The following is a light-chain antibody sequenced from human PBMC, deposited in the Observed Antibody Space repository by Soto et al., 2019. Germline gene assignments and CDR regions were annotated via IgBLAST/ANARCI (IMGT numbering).Light chain of an antibody. CDR1: TGAVTSGHY. J-gene: IGLJ3*02. V-gene: IGLV7-43*01. CDR2: TTS. CDR3: LLYDGAAQV. Sequence: QTVVTQEPSLTVSPGGTVTLTCASNTGAVTSGHYPNWFQQKPGQAPMSLIYTTSSKHSWTPARFSGSLLGDKAALTLSGVQPEDEAEYYCLLYDGAAQVFGGGTKLTVL.